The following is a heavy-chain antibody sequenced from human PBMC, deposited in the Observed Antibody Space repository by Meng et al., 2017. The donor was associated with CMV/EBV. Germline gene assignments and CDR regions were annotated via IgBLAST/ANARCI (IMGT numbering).Heavy chain of an antibody. D-gene: IGHD2-2*01. J-gene: IGHJ6*02. CDR2: ISYDGSSK. V-gene: IGHV3-30-3*01. Sequence: GGSLRLSCAASGFTFSSYAMHWVRQAPGKGLEWVARISYDGSSKYFADSVKGRFTISRDNAKNSLYLQMNSLRAEDTAVYYCARGKLDPHCSSTSCYDYYYGMDVWGQGTTVTVSS. CDR1: GFTFSSYA. CDR3: ARGKLDPHCSSTSCYDYYYGMDV.